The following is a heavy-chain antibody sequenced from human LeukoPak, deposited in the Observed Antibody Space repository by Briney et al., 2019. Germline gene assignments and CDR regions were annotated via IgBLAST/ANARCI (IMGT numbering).Heavy chain of an antibody. J-gene: IGHJ4*02. CDR2: ISAYNGNT. V-gene: IGHV1-18*04. D-gene: IGHD4-11*01. CDR3: ARDSETTAIDY. Sequence: ASVKVSCKASGYTFTGYYMHWVRQAPGQGLEWMGWISAYNGNTNYAQKLQGRVTMTTDTSTSTAYMELRSLRSDDTAVYYCARDSETTAIDYWGQGTLVTVSS. CDR1: GYTFTGYY.